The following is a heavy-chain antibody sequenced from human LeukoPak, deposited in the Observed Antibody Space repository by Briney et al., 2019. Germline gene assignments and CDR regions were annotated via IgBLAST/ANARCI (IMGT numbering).Heavy chain of an antibody. CDR3: EREVRRYCSSTSCYGFYMDV. CDR1: GYTFTGYY. CDR2: INPNSGGT. V-gene: IGHV1-2*02. Sequence: ASVKVSCKASGYTFTGYYMHWVRQAPGQGLEWVGWINPNSGGTNYAQKFQGRVTVTRDTSISTAYMELSRLRSDDTAVYYCEREVRRYCSSTSCYGFYMDVWGKGTTVTIS. D-gene: IGHD2-2*01. J-gene: IGHJ6*03.